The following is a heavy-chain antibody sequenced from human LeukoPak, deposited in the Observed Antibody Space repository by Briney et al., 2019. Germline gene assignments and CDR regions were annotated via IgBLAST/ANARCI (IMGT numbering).Heavy chain of an antibody. CDR2: IYTGSNT. V-gene: IGHV3-53*01. D-gene: IGHD3-22*01. Sequence: GGSLRLSCAASGFTVDSNYLSWVRQAPGKGLEWVSTIYTGSNTYYAASVKGRFTISRDFSKNTVFLHMNSLRAEDTAMYYCARGDDSGYYDYFDHWGQGALVTVSS. CDR3: ARGDDSGYYDYFDH. J-gene: IGHJ4*02. CDR1: GFTVDSNY.